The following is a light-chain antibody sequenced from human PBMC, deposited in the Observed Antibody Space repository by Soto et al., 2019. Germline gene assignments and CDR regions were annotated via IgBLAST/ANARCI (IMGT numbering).Light chain of an antibody. CDR3: QHYNSYSEA. Sequence: DIQMTRSPSTLSASVGDRVTITCRASQTINRWLAWYQQKPGKAPKLLIYKASTLKSGVPSRFSGSGSGTEFTLTISSLQRDDFATYYCQHYNSYSEAFGQGTKVDIK. J-gene: IGKJ1*01. V-gene: IGKV1-5*03. CDR2: KAS. CDR1: QTINRW.